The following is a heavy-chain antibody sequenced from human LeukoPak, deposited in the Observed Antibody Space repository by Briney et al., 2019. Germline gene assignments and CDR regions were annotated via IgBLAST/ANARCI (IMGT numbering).Heavy chain of an antibody. J-gene: IGHJ4*02. Sequence: GGSLRLSRAASGFTFRYYGMHWVRQAPGKGLEWVTFIGYDGTDKYYADSVKGRFTISRDNSKNTLSLHMNSLRAEDTAVYYCARDLTYNSWYYFDSWGQGTLVTVSS. D-gene: IGHD6-13*01. CDR2: IGYDGTDK. CDR1: GFTFRYYG. CDR3: ARDLTYNSWYYFDS. V-gene: IGHV3-30*02.